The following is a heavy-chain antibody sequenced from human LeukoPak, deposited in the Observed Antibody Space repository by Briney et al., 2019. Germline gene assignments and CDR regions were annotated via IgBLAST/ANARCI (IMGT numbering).Heavy chain of an antibody. CDR3: ARGCYDYVWGSYRTMNAFDI. Sequence: SETLSLTCAVYGGSFSGYYWSWIRQPPGKGLEWIGEINHSGSTNYNPSLKNRVTISVDTSKNQFSLKLSSVTAADTAVYYCARGCYDYVWGSYRTMNAFDIWGQGTMVTVSS. V-gene: IGHV4-34*01. D-gene: IGHD3-16*02. CDR2: INHSGST. CDR1: GGSFSGYY. J-gene: IGHJ3*02.